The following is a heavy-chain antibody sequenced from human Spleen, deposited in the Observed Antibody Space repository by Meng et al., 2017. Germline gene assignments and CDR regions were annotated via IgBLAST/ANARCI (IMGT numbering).Heavy chain of an antibody. CDR3: TRYKYYYYGLDV. CDR1: GGSVSSTNFY. V-gene: IGHV4-61*01. D-gene: IGHD1-14*01. CDR2: IYYSGKT. J-gene: IGHJ6*02. Sequence: GSLRLSCTVSGGSVSSTNFYWTWIRQPPGKGLEWIGYIYYSGKTDYNPSLKSRVTLSVDSSKNQFSLELNSVIAADTAVYYCTRYKYYYYGLDVWGQGTTVTVSS.